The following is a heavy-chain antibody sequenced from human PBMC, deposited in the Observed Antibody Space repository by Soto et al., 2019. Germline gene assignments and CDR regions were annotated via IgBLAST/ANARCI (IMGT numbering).Heavy chain of an antibody. D-gene: IGHD3-3*01. J-gene: IGHJ6*02. CDR2: ITGSGGST. CDR1: GFTFNIYA. Sequence: PGGSLRLSCAASGFTFNIYAMSWARQAPGKGLEWVSSITGSGGSTYNADSVKGRFTISRDNSEKTLYLQMNSLRAGDTAVYYCAKEYSDFLIAFYGHINIYYSYYGMDVWGQGTTVTVSS. CDR3: AKEYSDFLIAFYGHINIYYSYYGMDV. V-gene: IGHV3-23*01.